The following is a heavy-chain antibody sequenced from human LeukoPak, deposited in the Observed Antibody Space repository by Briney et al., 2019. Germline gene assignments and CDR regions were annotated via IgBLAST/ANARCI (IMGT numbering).Heavy chain of an antibody. CDR2: ISSSGSTI. V-gene: IGHV3-48*03. Sequence: PGGSLRLSCAASGFTFSSYEMNWVRQAPGKGLEWVSYISSSGSTIYYADSVKGRFTISRDSAKNSLYLQMNSLRAEDTAVYYCARDLLIAAAGTSWWGQGTLVTVSS. CDR3: ARDLLIAAAGTSW. J-gene: IGHJ4*02. D-gene: IGHD6-13*01. CDR1: GFTFSSYE.